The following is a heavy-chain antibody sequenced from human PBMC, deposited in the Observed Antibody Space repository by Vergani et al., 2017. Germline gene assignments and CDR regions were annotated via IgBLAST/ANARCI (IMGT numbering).Heavy chain of an antibody. D-gene: IGHD1-26*01. CDR2: INHSGTI. J-gene: IGHJ3*01. V-gene: IGHV4-34*01. CDR1: GGSLSGYY. Sequence: QVQLQQWGPGLLKPSETLSLTCAVYGGSLSGYYWSWIRLAPGKGLEWIGEINHSGTINYNPTLKSPFNVSIDTARDYFSLQWRSVSAADTAVYFCARRAESWETLLRDDFDVWGQGTFVTVSP. CDR3: ARRAESWETLLRDDFDV.